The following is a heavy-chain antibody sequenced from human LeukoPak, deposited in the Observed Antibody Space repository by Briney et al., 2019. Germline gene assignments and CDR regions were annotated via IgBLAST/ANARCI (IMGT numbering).Heavy chain of an antibody. J-gene: IGHJ4*02. V-gene: IGHV1-8*01. D-gene: IGHD3-16*01. CDR3: ARAYRAYGRGEDYFDY. CDR2: MNPNSGNT. CDR1: GYTFTSYD. Sequence: ASVKVSCKASGYTFTSYDINWVRQATGQGLEWMGWMNPNSGNTGYAQKFQGRVTMTRNTSISTAYMELSSLRSEDTAVYYCARAYRAYGRGEDYFDYWGQGTLVTVSS.